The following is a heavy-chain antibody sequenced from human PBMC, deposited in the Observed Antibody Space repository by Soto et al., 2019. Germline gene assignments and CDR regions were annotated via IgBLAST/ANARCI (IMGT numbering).Heavy chain of an antibody. CDR3: ARHGFGSLHGLVDV. CDR1: GGSITNYF. D-gene: IGHD3-10*01. J-gene: IGHJ6*02. Sequence: QVQLQESGPGLVNPSETLSLTCTVSGGSITNYFCSWFRQPPGKGLELIGYIQYNGNSAYNLPLKRRVTTSMDTSKTQFSLMLGSVAATDTAVYYCARHGFGSLHGLVDVWGQGTTVIVSS. V-gene: IGHV4-59*08. CDR2: IQYNGNS.